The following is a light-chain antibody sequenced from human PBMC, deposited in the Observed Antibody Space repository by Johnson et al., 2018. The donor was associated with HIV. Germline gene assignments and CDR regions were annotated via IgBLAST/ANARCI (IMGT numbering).Light chain of an antibody. CDR1: SPNIGNNY. Sequence: QSVLTQPPSVSAAPGQKVTISCSGSSPNIGNNYVSWYQQLPGTAPKLLIYDNNKRPSGIPDRFSGSKSGTSATLGITALQTGDEADYYCGTWDSSLSGVFGTGTKVTVL. CDR2: DNN. CDR3: GTWDSSLSGV. V-gene: IGLV1-51*01. J-gene: IGLJ1*01.